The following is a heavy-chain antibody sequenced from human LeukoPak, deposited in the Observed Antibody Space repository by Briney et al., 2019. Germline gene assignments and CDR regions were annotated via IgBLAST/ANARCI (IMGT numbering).Heavy chain of an antibody. Sequence: SETLSLTCTVSGGSISSSSYYWGWIRQPPGKGLEWIGSIYYSGSTYYNPSLKSRVTISVDTSKNQFSLKLSSVTAADTAVYYCARVGGTIVGATIGGYFDYWGQGTLVTVSS. CDR3: ARVGGTIVGATIGGYFDY. V-gene: IGHV4-39*07. J-gene: IGHJ4*02. D-gene: IGHD1-26*01. CDR2: IYYSGST. CDR1: GGSISSSSYY.